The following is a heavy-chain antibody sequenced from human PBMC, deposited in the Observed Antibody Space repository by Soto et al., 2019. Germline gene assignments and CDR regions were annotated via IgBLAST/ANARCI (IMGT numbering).Heavy chain of an antibody. J-gene: IGHJ4*02. V-gene: IGHV3-23*01. CDR2: ISGSGSNT. Sequence: PGGSLRLSCAASGFTFSSYAMSWVRQAPGKGLEWVSTISGSGSNTYYADSVKGQFTISRDNSKNTLYLQMNSLRAEDTAVYYCAKGKDPTSGTPIRPFDYWGRGTHVTVSS. CDR1: GFTFSSYA. CDR3: AKGKDPTSGTPIRPFDY. D-gene: IGHD3-10*01.